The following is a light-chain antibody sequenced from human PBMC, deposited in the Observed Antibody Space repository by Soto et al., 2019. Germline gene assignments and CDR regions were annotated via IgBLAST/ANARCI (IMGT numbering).Light chain of an antibody. CDR3: QHELT. Sequence: VLTQSPGTLSLSPGERATLSCRASRSVASKYFAWYQQKPGRAPRLLIYGASTRATGIPDRFSGSVSGTDFTLTVSRLESEDFAVYFCQHELTFGTGTKV. J-gene: IGKJ3*01. V-gene: IGKV3-20*01. CDR1: RSVASKY. CDR2: GAS.